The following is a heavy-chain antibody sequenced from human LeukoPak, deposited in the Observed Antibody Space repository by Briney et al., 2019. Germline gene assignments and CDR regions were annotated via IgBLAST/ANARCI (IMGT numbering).Heavy chain of an antibody. CDR2: INPSGGST. D-gene: IGHD4-23*01. V-gene: IGHV1-46*01. J-gene: IGHJ5*02. CDR3: ARDNSIGGRGWWFDP. CDR1: GYTFTGYY. Sequence: ASVKVSCKASGYTFTGYYMHWVRQAPGQGLEWMGLINPSGGSTSHAEKFQGRVIMTRDMSTTTDYMELSSLRSEDTAVYYCARDNSIGGRGWWFDPWGQGTLVTVSS.